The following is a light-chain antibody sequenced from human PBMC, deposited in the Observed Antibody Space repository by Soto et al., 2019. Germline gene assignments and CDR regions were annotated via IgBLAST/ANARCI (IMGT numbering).Light chain of an antibody. CDR3: QQYGTSEII. CDR1: QSVSNNY. V-gene: IGKV3-20*01. Sequence: EIVLTQSPGTLSLSPGERATISCRASQSVSNNYLAWYQQNPGQAPRLLIYGASNRATGIPDRFSGSGSGTDFTLTISRLEPEDFSVFYCQQYGTSEIIFGQGTRLEI. CDR2: GAS. J-gene: IGKJ5*01.